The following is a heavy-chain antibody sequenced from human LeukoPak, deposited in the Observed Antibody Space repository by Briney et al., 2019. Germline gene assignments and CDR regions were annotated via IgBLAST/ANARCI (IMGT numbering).Heavy chain of an antibody. J-gene: IGHJ5*02. CDR3: ARGEHRDDYVRGKGFDL. Sequence: ASVKVSCKASGYTFTGYYMHWVRQAPGQGLEWMGWINPNSGGTNYAQKFQGRVTMTRDTSISTAYMELSRLRSDDTAVYYCARGEHRDDYVRGKGFDLWGQGTLVTVSS. D-gene: IGHD3-16*01. V-gene: IGHV1-2*02. CDR1: GYTFTGYY. CDR2: INPNSGGT.